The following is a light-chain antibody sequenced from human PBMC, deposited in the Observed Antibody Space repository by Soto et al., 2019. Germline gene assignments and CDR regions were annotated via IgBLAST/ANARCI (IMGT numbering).Light chain of an antibody. CDR2: GNS. J-gene: IGLJ2*01. Sequence: QAVVTQPPSVSGAPGQRVTISCTGSSSNIGAGYDVHWYQQLPGTAPKLLIYGNSNRPSGVPDRFSGSKSGTSASLAITGLQAEDEADYYCQSYDSSLSGSNVVFGGGTKLNVL. CDR3: QSYDSSLSGSNVV. CDR1: SSNIGAGYD. V-gene: IGLV1-40*01.